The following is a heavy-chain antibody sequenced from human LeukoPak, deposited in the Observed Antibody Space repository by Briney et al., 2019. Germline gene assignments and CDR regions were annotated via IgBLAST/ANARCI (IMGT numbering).Heavy chain of an antibody. V-gene: IGHV1-69*06. CDR2: IIPIFGTA. CDR1: GGTFSSYA. CDR3: AREGAPYCTNGVCYTGFDY. D-gene: IGHD2-8*01. J-gene: IGHJ4*02. Sequence: ASVKVSCKASGGTFSSYAISWVRQAPGQGLEWMGGIIPIFGTANYAQKFQGRVTITADKSTSTAYMELSSLRSEDTAVYYCAREGAPYCTNGVCYTGFDYWGQGTLVTVSS.